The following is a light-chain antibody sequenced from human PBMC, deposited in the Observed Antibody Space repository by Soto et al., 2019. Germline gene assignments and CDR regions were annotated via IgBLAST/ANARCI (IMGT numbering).Light chain of an antibody. Sequence: EIVLTQSPGTLSLSPGDRATLSCRASQSVNSNYLAWYHRKPGQAPRLLIYGASNRATDIPYRFSASGSGTDFTLTITRLEAEDFAVYYCQQYDSTPPTFGQGTKVEGK. J-gene: IGKJ1*01. V-gene: IGKV3-20*01. CDR1: QSVNSNY. CDR2: GAS. CDR3: QQYDSTPPT.